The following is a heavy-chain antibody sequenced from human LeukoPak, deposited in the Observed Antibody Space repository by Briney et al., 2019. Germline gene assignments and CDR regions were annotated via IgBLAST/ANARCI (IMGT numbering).Heavy chain of an antibody. V-gene: IGHV4-34*01. D-gene: IGHD3-3*01. CDR3: ASSRYSDFWRFKYFEC. J-gene: IGHJ4*02. Sequence: SETLPLTCAVYGGSFNGYYWSWIRQPPGKGQEWIEEINHSGSTNYNPSLKSRVTISVDTSKNQFSLKLSSVTAADTAVYYCASSRYSDFWRFKYFECWGQGTLVTVSS. CDR2: INHSGST. CDR1: GGSFNGYY.